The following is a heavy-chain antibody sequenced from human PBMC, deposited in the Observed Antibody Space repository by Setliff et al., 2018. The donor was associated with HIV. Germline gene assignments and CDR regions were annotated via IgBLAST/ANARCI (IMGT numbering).Heavy chain of an antibody. CDR2: AGSADYGGNA. D-gene: IGHD3-22*01. J-gene: IGHJ4*02. CDR3: ARLGSDYYDSSGYLYYFDY. Sequence: LSETLSLTCTVSGGSISNSNYFRDWIRQPPGKGLEWIGSAGSADYGGNAYYNPSLKSRVTISIDTSKNQFSVKLTSVTAADTAVYYCARLGSDYYDSSGYLYYFDYWGQGTLVTVSS. V-gene: IGHV4-39*07. CDR1: GGSISNSNYF.